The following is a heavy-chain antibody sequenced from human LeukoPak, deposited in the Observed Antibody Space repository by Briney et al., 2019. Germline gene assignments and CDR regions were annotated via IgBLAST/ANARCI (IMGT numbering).Heavy chain of an antibody. CDR3: AIGVVVTCRGINSYSYYMDV. V-gene: IGHV3-23*01. CDR1: GITLRRYP. J-gene: IGHJ6*03. Sequence: GGSLRLSCVSSGITLRRYPMTWFRQAPGKGLEWVAGISGSGGSTYYADSVKGRFNISRDNSKNTLSLQMNSLRVEDTAVYYCAIGVVVTCRGINSYSYYMDVWGQGTTVTVSS. CDR2: ISGSGGST. D-gene: IGHD3-10*01.